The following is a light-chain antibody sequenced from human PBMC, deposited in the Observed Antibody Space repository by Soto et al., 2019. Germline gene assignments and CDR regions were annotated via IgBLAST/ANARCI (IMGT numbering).Light chain of an antibody. CDR3: PSYDNSLIGSV. Sequence: QSVLTQPPSVSGAPGQRVTISCTGSSSNIGAGSDVHWYQQLPGTAPKLLILGTSNRPSGVPDRFSGSKSGTSASLAITGLQAEDEADYYCPSYDNSLIGSVFGGGTKLTVL. CDR1: SSNIGAGSD. J-gene: IGLJ3*02. V-gene: IGLV1-40*01. CDR2: GTS.